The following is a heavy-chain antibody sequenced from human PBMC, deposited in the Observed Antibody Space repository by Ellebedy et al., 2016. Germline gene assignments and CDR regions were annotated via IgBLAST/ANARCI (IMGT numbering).Heavy chain of an antibody. Sequence: SETLSLTCVISHGSTGDFFWNWIRQPPGRGLEWIGFAHHGGGTSYNPSLKSRVTASVDTSKSQFSLRLTSVTAADTAVYYCAKRNGGWYAFDVWGQGTMVTVSS. CDR2: AHHGGGT. D-gene: IGHD6-19*01. CDR3: AKRNGGWYAFDV. J-gene: IGHJ3*01. CDR1: HGSTGDFF. V-gene: IGHV4-59*01.